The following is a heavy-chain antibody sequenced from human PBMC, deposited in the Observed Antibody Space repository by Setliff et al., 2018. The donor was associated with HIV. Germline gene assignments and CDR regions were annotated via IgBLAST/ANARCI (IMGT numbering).Heavy chain of an antibody. D-gene: IGHD1-1*01. V-gene: IGHV1-2*02. J-gene: IGHJ4*02. CDR3: ARQLSNSLES. CDR2: ISPNNGDT. Sequence: AASVKVSCKASGYTFIDYFMHWVRQAPGQGLEWMGWISPNNGDTNTPQRFRGRVTMTRDTSINTAYMELSGLRSDDTAVYYCARQLSNSLESWGQGTPVTVSS. CDR1: GYTFIDYF.